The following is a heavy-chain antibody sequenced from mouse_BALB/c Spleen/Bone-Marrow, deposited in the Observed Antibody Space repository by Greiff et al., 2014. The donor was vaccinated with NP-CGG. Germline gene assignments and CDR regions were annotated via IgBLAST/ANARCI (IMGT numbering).Heavy chain of an antibody. D-gene: IGHD2-3*01. CDR1: GFSLTGYG. Sequence: VQLQQSGPGLVAPSQSLSITCTVSGFSLTGYGVHWVRQPPGKGLEWLGVIWAGGSTNYNSALMSRLSISKDNSKSQVFLKMNSLQTDDTAMYYCARVYLWYFDVWAQGPRSPSPQ. CDR3: ARVYLWYFDV. CDR2: IWAGGST. V-gene: IGHV2-9*02. J-gene: IGHJ1*01.